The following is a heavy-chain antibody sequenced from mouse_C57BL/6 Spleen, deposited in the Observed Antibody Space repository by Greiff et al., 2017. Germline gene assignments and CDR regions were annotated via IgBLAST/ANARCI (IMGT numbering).Heavy chain of an antibody. CDR3: ARDGDGRKDYAMDY. CDR1: GFTFSDYG. Sequence: EVKLMESGGGLVKPGGSLKLSCAASGFTFSDYGMHWVRQAPEKGLEWVAYISSGSSTIYYADTVKGRFTISRDNAKNTLFLQMTSLRSEDTAMYYCARDGDGRKDYAMDYWGQGTSVTVSS. J-gene: IGHJ4*01. CDR2: ISSGSSTI. V-gene: IGHV5-17*01. D-gene: IGHD1-1*01.